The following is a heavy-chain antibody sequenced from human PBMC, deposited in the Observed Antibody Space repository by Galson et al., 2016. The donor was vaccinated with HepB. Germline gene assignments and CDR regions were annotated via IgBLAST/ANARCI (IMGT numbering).Heavy chain of an antibody. J-gene: IGHJ4*02. CDR2: ITGSGGST. D-gene: IGHD3-10*01. CDR3: AKLPRFGVDS. V-gene: IGHV3-23*01. Sequence: SLRLSCAGSGFIFSTYAMNWVRQAPGKGLEWVSLITGSGGSTYYADSVKGRFTISRDNSRNTLYLQMNSLRTEDTAVYYCAKLPRFGVDSWGQGTLVTVSS. CDR1: GFIFSTYA.